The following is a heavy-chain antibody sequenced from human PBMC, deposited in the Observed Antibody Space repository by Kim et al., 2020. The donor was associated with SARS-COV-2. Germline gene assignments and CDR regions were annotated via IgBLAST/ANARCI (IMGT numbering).Heavy chain of an antibody. CDR1: GFTFSSYS. V-gene: IGHV3-21*01. CDR3: ARDRRAGGNWFDP. CDR2: ISSSSSYI. Sequence: GGSLRLSCAASGFTFSSYSMNWVRQAPGKGLEWVSSISSSSSYIYYADSVKGRFTISRDNAKNSLYLQMNSLRAEDTAVYYCARDRRAGGNWFDPWGQGTLVTVSS. D-gene: IGHD3-16*01. J-gene: IGHJ5*02.